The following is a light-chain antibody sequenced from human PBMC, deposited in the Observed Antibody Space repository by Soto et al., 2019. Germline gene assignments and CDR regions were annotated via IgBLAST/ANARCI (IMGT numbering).Light chain of an antibody. V-gene: IGLV4-69*01. CDR1: SGHSSYA. J-gene: IGLJ2*01. CDR2: LDSDGSH. Sequence: QPVLTQSPSASASLGASVKLTCTLSSGHSSYAIAWHQQQPEKGPRYLMKLDSDGSHTKGDAIPDRFSGSSSGAERYRTISSLQSEDEDDYYCQTWGTGIHVVFGGGTKLTV. CDR3: QTWGTGIHVV.